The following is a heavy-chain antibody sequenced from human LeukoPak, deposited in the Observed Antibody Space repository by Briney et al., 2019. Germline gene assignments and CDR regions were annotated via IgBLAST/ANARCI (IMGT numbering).Heavy chain of an antibody. D-gene: IGHD3-22*01. CDR1: GYSFTSYW. J-gene: IGHJ3*02. V-gene: IGHV5-51*01. Sequence: GESLKISCKGSGYSFTSYWIGWVRQMPGKGLEWMGIIYPVDSDTRYSPSFQGKVTISADKSISTAYLQWSSLKASDTAMYYCATTPYYYDSSGYWPRNRAFDIWGQGTMVTVSS. CDR2: IYPVDSDT. CDR3: ATTPYYYDSSGYWPRNRAFDI.